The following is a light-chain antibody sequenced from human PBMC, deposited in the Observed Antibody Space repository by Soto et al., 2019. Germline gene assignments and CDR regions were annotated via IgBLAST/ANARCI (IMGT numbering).Light chain of an antibody. J-gene: IGKJ4*01. CDR1: QSITHF. CDR2: AAS. CDR3: QQSYTTPRLS. V-gene: IGKV1-39*01. Sequence: DIRMTQSPSSLSASIGDKLTISCRANQSITHFLNWYQKKPGEVPKLLIYAASRLQSGVPSRFSGSGSGTDFALTINSLQPEDFATYYCQQSYTTPRLSFGGGTRVDLK.